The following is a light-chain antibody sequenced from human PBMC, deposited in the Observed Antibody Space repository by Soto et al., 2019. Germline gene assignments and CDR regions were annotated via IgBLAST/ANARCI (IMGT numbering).Light chain of an antibody. CDR3: QHYNSYSEA. J-gene: IGKJ1*01. CDR1: QGISSY. Sequence: DIHFTQSPSFLSASVGNRVTITCRASQGISSYLAWYQQKPGKAPKLLIYDASSLESGVPSRFSGSGSGTEFTLTISSLQPDDFATYYCQHYNSYSEAFGQGTMV. V-gene: IGKV1-9*01. CDR2: DAS.